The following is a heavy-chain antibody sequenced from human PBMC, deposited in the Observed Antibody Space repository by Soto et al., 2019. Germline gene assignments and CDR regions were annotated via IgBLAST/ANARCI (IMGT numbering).Heavy chain of an antibody. D-gene: IGHD6-6*01. V-gene: IGHV3-9*01. CDR2: ISWNSGSI. Sequence: EVQLVESGGGLVQPGRSLRLSCAASGFTFDDYGMHWVRQAPGKGLEWVSGISWNSGSIGYADSVKGRFTIPRDNAKNSLYLQMNSLRAEDTALYYCAKDTPYSSSLGYWGQGTLVTVSS. CDR3: AKDTPYSSSLGY. CDR1: GFTFDDYG. J-gene: IGHJ4*02.